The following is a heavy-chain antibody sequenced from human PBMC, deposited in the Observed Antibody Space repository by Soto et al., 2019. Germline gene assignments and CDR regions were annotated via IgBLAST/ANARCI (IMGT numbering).Heavy chain of an antibody. Sequence: QVELVESGGGVVQPGGSLRLSCAASGFSFSTYAMQWVRQAPGKGLEWVAVVSSEGGTQFYADSVKGRFTISRDNSKNSLYLQMTSLTIEDAAIYYCAREPYYSGNIIGNLDLWGRGTLVTVSS. CDR2: VSSEGGTQ. CDR3: AREPYYSGNIIGNLDL. D-gene: IGHD3-10*01. V-gene: IGHV3-30-3*01. CDR1: GFSFSTYA. J-gene: IGHJ2*01.